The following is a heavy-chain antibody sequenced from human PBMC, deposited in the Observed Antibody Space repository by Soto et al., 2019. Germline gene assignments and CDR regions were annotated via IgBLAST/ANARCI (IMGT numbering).Heavy chain of an antibody. V-gene: IGHV1-69*02. CDR3: ARVGSGYGYNWFDP. Sequence: SVKVSCKASGGTFSSYTISWVRQAPGQGLEWMGRIIPILGIANYAQKFQGRVTITADKSTSTAYMELSSLRSEDTAVYYCARVGSGYGYNWFDPWGQGTLVTVSS. CDR1: GGTFSSYT. CDR2: IIPILGIA. D-gene: IGHD5-12*01. J-gene: IGHJ5*02.